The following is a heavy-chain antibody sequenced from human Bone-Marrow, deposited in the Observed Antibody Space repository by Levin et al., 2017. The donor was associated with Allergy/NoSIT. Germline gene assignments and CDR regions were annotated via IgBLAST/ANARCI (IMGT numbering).Heavy chain of an antibody. CDR2: IYSGGST. Sequence: GGSLRLSCAASGFTVSSNYMSWVRQAPGKGPEWVSVIYSGGSTYYADSVKGRFTISRDNSKNTPYLQMNSLRAEDTAVYYCARGWFGELLSRWGQGTLVTVSS. CDR3: ARGWFGELLSR. J-gene: IGHJ4*02. D-gene: IGHD3-10*01. V-gene: IGHV3-53*01. CDR1: GFTVSSNY.